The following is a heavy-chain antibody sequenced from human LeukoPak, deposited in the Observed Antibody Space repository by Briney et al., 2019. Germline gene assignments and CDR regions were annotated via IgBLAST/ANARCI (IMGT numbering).Heavy chain of an antibody. CDR1: GFTFSSYA. Sequence: PGGSLRLSCAASGFTFSSYAMSWVRQAPGKGLEWVSALSGSGGSTYYADSVKGRFTISRDNSKNTLYLQMNSLRAEDTAVYYCARGGLWGGDYWGQGTLVTVSS. CDR2: LSGSGGST. D-gene: IGHD3-16*01. CDR3: ARGGLWGGDY. J-gene: IGHJ4*02. V-gene: IGHV3-23*01.